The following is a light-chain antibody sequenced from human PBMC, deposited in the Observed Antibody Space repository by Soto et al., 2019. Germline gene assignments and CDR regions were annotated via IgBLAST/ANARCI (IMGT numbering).Light chain of an antibody. CDR2: TAS. J-gene: IGKJ2*01. CDR1: QSVSNNY. CDR3: QLYRSAPPYI. Sequence: EVVLTQSPGTLSLSPGERATLSCRASQSVSNNYLAWYQQKPGQAPRLLIFTASSRATGTPDRFSGSGSGTDFDLTIRSLEPEDSAVYFCQLYRSAPPYIFGPGTKVDI. V-gene: IGKV3-20*01.